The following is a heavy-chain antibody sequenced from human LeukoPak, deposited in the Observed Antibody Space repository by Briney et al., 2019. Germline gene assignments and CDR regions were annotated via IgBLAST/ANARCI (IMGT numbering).Heavy chain of an antibody. D-gene: IGHD2-8*01. CDR2: ISAYNGNT. V-gene: IGHV1-18*01. CDR3: ARDTESPLGYCTNGVCLGDC. Sequence: ASVKASCKASGYTFTSYGISWVRQAPGQGLEWMGWISAYNGNTNYAQKLQGRVTMTTDTSTSTAYMELRSLRSDDTAVYYCARDTESPLGYCTNGVCLGDCWGQGTLVTVSS. J-gene: IGHJ4*02. CDR1: GYTFTSYG.